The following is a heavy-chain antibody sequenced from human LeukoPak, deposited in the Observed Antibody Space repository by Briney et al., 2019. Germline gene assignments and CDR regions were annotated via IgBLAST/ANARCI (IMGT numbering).Heavy chain of an antibody. CDR2: MNPNSGNT. D-gene: IGHD6-6*01. J-gene: IGHJ4*02. V-gene: IGHV1-8*01. CDR1: GYTFTSYD. CDR3: ARTMSSSDEFDY. Sequence: ASVTVSCKASGYTFTSYDINWVRQATGQGLEWMGWMNPNSGNTGYAQKFLGRVTMTRNTSISTAYMELSSLRSEDTAVYYCARTMSSSDEFDYWGQGTLVTVPS.